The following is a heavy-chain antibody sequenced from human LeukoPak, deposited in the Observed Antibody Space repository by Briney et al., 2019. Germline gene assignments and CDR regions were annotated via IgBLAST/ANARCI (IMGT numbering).Heavy chain of an antibody. V-gene: IGHV3-23*01. CDR1: GFTFSSYA. Sequence: PGGSLRLSCAASGFTFSSYAMSWVRQAPGKGLEWVSAISGSGGSTYYADSVKGRFTISRDNSKNTLYLQMNSLGAEDTAVYYCAKLKSSGWYYFDYWGQGTLVTVSS. CDR2: ISGSGGST. D-gene: IGHD6-19*01. CDR3: AKLKSSGWYYFDY. J-gene: IGHJ4*02.